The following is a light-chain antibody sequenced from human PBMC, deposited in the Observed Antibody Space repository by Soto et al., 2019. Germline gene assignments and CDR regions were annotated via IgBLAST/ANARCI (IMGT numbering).Light chain of an antibody. CDR3: QVRDVWPS. CDR2: DAS. Sequence: IVLTQSPVTLALSPGESAVLSCRASQSVSTSLAWYQHKPGQAPRLFIYDASKRAPGIPARITGSGSGTDFTLTISGLEPEDIAVYYCQVRDVWPSFGQGTKVEIK. J-gene: IGKJ1*01. CDR1: QSVSTS. V-gene: IGKV3-11*01.